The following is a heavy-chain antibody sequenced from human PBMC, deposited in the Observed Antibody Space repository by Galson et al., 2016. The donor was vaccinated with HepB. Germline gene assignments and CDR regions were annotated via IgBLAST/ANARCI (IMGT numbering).Heavy chain of an antibody. J-gene: IGHJ4*02. CDR3: TRGGMATIGGVDY. D-gene: IGHD5-24*01. CDR1: GFTFSSYW. V-gene: IGHV3-74*03. Sequence: SLRLSCATSGFTFSSYWMHWVRQAPGKGLMWVSRINRDGVATYADPVKGRFTISRDNDKNTLYLQMNSLRTEDTAVYYCTRGGMATIGGVDYWGQGTLVTVSS. CDR2: INRDGVA.